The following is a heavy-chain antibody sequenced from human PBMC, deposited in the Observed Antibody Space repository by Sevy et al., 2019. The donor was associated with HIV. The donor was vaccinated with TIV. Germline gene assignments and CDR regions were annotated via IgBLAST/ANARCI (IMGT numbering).Heavy chain of an antibody. Sequence: ASVKVSCKASGYTFTGYYMHWVRQAPGQGLEWMGWINPNRGGTNYAQKFQGRVTMTRETSIRTAYMELSRLRSDDTAVYYCASSGLYGDLDYWGQGTLVTVSS. J-gene: IGHJ4*02. CDR3: ASSGLYGDLDY. V-gene: IGHV1-2*02. CDR1: GYTFTGYY. D-gene: IGHD4-17*01. CDR2: INPNRGGT.